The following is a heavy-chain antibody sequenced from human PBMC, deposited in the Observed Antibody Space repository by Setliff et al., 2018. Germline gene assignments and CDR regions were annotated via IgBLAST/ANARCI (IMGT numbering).Heavy chain of an antibody. CDR3: ARLPSKRIHYNFWSGSYNWFDP. CDR2: INHSGST. V-gene: IGHV4-34*01. Sequence: PSETLSLTCAVYDGSFSGYYWSWIRQPPGKGLEWIGEINHSGSTNYNPSLKSRVTISVDTSKNQFSLKLSSVTAADTAVYYCARLPSKRIHYNFWSGSYNWFDPWGQGTLVTVSS. D-gene: IGHD3-3*01. CDR1: DGSFSGYY. J-gene: IGHJ5*02.